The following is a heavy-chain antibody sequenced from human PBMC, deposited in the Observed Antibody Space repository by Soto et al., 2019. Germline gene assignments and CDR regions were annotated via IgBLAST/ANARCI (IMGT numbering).Heavy chain of an antibody. D-gene: IGHD2-8*01. CDR2: ISGSGGST. CDR1: GFTFSSYA. CDR3: AKVPRGGYCTNGVCQPQGYSSSWYFDY. Sequence: EVQLLESGGGLVQPGGSLRLSCAASGFTFSSYAMSWVRQAPGKGLEWVSAISGSGGSTYYADSVKGRFTISRDNSKNTLYLQMNSLRAEDTAVYYCAKVPRGGYCTNGVCQPQGYSSSWYFDYWGQGTLVTVAS. J-gene: IGHJ4*02. V-gene: IGHV3-23*01.